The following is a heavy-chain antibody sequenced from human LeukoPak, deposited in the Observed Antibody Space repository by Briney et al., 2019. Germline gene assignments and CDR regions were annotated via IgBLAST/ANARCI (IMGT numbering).Heavy chain of an antibody. CDR2: ISGSGGST. D-gene: IGHD3-22*01. J-gene: IGHJ4*02. V-gene: IGHV3-23*01. CDR1: GFTFSSYA. Sequence: GGSLRLSCVASGFTFSSYAMSWVRHAPGGGLEWGSAISGSGGSTYYADSLKGRFTISRDNSKNTLHLQMNSLRAVDTAVYYCAKDLDENDSSGYYPGYWGQETLVTVSS. CDR3: AKDLDENDSSGYYPGY.